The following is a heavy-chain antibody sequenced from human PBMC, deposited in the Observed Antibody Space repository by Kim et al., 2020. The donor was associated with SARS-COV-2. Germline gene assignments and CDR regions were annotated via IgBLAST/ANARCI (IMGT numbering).Heavy chain of an antibody. V-gene: IGHV4-39*01. J-gene: IGHJ4*02. Sequence: SETLSLTCTVSGGSISSSSYYWGWIRQPPGKGLEWIGSIYYSGSTYYNPSLKSRVTISVDTSKNQFSLKLSSVTAADTAVYYCARHYYGSGSYEDFDYWGQGTLVTVSS. CDR1: GGSISSSSYY. CDR2: IYYSGST. CDR3: ARHYYGSGSYEDFDY. D-gene: IGHD3-10*01.